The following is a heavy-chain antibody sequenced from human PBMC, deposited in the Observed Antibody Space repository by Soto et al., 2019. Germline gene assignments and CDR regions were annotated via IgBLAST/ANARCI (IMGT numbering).Heavy chain of an antibody. J-gene: IGHJ4*02. CDR1: CGSVIVYY. V-gene: IGHV4-59*02. CDR2: IYASGSP. D-gene: IGHD1-26*01. CDR3: ARGVGSSPPQY. Sequence: SETVSLTCTISCGSVIVYYWSWIRQSTGQGLEWIGYIYASGSPYYNPSLRSRVTISADTSKNQISLKLTSPTAADTAVYYCARGVGSSPPQYWGRGTLVTVSS.